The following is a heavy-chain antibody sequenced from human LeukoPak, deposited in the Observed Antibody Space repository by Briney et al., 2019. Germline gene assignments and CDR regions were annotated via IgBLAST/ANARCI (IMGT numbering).Heavy chain of an antibody. CDR3: ARLRGYSYGLDY. D-gene: IGHD5-18*01. J-gene: IGHJ4*02. V-gene: IGHV3-11*03. CDR1: GFSFSDHY. CDR2: ISSSRSFT. Sequence: PGGSLRLSGAASGFSFSDHYMSWIRQAPGKGLDWVSYISSSRSFTNYADSVKGRFTISRDTAKNSLYLQMNSLRAEDTAVYYCARLRGYSYGLDYWGQGTLVTVSS.